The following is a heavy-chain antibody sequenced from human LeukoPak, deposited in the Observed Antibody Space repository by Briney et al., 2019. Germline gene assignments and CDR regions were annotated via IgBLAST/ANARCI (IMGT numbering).Heavy chain of an antibody. CDR2: INPNSGGT. V-gene: IGHV1-2*06. D-gene: IGHD4-17*01. Sequence: ASVKVSCKTSGYTFTGYYIHWVRRAPGQGLEWLGRINPNSGGTSSAQKFQGRVTMTRDTSITTAYTELSSLRFDDTAVYYCARAMDDYGKNWFDPWGQGTLVTVSS. CDR3: ARAMDDYGKNWFDP. J-gene: IGHJ5*02. CDR1: GYTFTGYY.